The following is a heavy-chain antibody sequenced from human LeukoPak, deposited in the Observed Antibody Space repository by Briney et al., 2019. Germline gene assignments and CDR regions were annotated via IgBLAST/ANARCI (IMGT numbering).Heavy chain of an antibody. J-gene: IGHJ4*02. Sequence: PGGSLRLSCAAYGFTFRTYDFHWVRQATGRSLEWVSAIGAGTDTYYAASVKGRFTISRENAKNSLFLQMNSLRVEDTAVYYCVRESPSSGGYTYFDFWGQGTLVVVSS. V-gene: IGHV3-13*01. CDR3: VRESPSSGGYTYFDF. D-gene: IGHD6-25*01. CDR2: IGAGTDT. CDR1: GFTFRTYD.